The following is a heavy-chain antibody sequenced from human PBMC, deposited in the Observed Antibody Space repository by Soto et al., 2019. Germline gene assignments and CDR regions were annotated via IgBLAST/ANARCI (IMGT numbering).Heavy chain of an antibody. V-gene: IGHV3-23*01. Sequence: PGGSLRLSCAASGFTFSSYAMSWVRQAPGKGLEWVSAISGSGGSTYYADSVKGRFTISRDNSKNTLYLQMNSLRAEDTAVYYCAKDLITPTYYYDSSGYYVDSGMDVWGQGTTVTVSS. CDR2: ISGSGGST. J-gene: IGHJ6*02. CDR1: GFTFSSYA. CDR3: AKDLITPTYYYDSSGYYVDSGMDV. D-gene: IGHD3-22*01.